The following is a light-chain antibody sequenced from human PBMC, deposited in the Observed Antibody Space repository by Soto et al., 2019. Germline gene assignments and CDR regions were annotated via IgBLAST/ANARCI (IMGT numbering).Light chain of an antibody. J-gene: IGKJ2*02. V-gene: IGKV3-15*01. CDR2: GAS. CDR3: QQYNNWPLST. Sequence: EMVMTQSPATLSVSPGERATLSCRASQSVSSNLAWYQQKPGQAPRLLIYGASTRATGIPARFSGSGSGTEFTLTISSLQSEDFAVYYCQQYNNWPLSTFGQGTKLEIK. CDR1: QSVSSN.